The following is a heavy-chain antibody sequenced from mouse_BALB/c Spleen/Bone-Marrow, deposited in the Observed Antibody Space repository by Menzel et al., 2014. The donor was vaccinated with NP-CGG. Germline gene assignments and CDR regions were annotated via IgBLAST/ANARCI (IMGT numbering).Heavy chain of an antibody. D-gene: IGHD1-1*01. CDR2: LNPGSGGS. V-gene: IGHV1-54*01. CDR1: GYAFTNYL. J-gene: IGHJ2*01. Sequence: VQLQQSGAELVRPGTSVKVSCKASGYAFTNYLIEWLKQRPGQGLEWIGVLNPGSGGSHYNEKFKGKATLTADKSSSTAYMQRSSLTSDDSAVYFCARSTTVKDYFYYWGQGTTPTVSS. CDR3: ARSTTVKDYFYY.